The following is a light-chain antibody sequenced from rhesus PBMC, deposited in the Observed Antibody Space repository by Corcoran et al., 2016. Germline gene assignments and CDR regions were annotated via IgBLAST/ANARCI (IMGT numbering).Light chain of an antibody. V-gene: IGLV2S7*01. CDR3: CSYTTSCTYI. Sequence: QSAPTQPPSVSGSPGQSVTISCTGTSSDIGGYNYVSWYQQHPGKAPKLMIYGVSNRPSGVSDRFSGSKSGNPASLTISGLQADDESEYSCCSYTTSCTYIFCAGTRLTVL. J-gene: IGLJ1*01. CDR1: SSDIGGYNY. CDR2: GVS.